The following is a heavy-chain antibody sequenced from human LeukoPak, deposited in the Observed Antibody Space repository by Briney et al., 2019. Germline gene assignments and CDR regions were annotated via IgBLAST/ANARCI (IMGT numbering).Heavy chain of an antibody. J-gene: IGHJ6*03. D-gene: IGHD4-23*01. CDR1: GFTFSSYA. Sequence: GGSLRLSCAASGFTFSSYAMSWVRQAPGKGLEWVSAISGSGGSTYCADSVKGRFTISRDNSKNTLYLQMNSLRAEDTAVYYCAKQRGDYGGNPGHSYYYYIDVWGKGTTVTVSS. V-gene: IGHV3-23*01. CDR3: AKQRGDYGGNPGHSYYYYIDV. CDR2: ISGSGGST.